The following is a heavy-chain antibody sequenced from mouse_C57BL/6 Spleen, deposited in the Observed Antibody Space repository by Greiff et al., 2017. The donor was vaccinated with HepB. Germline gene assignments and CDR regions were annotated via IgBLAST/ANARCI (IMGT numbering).Heavy chain of an antibody. D-gene: IGHD1-1*01. CDR1: GFTFSDYG. Sequence: EVQVVESGGGLVKPGGSLKLSCAASGFTFSDYGMHWVRQAPEKGLEWVAYISSGSSTIYYADTVKGRFTIARDNAKNTLFLHMTSLRSEDTAMYYCARTGSSYDYFDYWGQGTTLTVSS. CDR2: ISSGSSTI. J-gene: IGHJ2*01. CDR3: ARTGSSYDYFDY. V-gene: IGHV5-17*01.